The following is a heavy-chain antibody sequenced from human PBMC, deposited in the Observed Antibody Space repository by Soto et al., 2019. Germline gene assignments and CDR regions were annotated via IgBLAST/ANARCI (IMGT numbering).Heavy chain of an antibody. J-gene: IGHJ4*02. CDR2: INIDGSST. CDR1: GFTFSSSW. CDR3: ARGNIAVAVRGLFDY. V-gene: IGHV3-74*01. D-gene: IGHD6-19*01. Sequence: AGGSLRLSCASSGFTFSSSWMHWVRQATEKGLVWVSRINIDGSSTNYADSVKGRFTISRDNAKNTLYLQMDSLRVEDTAVYYCARGNIAVAVRGLFDYWGQGTLVTVSS.